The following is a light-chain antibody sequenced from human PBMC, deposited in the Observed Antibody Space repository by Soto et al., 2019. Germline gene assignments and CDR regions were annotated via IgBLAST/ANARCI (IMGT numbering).Light chain of an antibody. Sequence: DLQRTPSPPTLSASVRDRATITCRASQSIRYWLAWFQQKPGKAPRLLIYEASRLESGVPSRISGSGSGTEFTLTISSLQPDDFVTYYWKQSTNHLWTLAQGTKVDIK. V-gene: IGKV1-5*03. CDR1: QSIRYW. J-gene: IGKJ1*01. CDR2: EAS. CDR3: KQSTNHLWT.